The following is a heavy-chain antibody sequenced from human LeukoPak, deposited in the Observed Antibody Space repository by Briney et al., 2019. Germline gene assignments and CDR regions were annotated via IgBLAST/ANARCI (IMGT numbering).Heavy chain of an antibody. Sequence: GGSLRLSCAVSGFIFSSYWMHWVRQPPGKGLVYIACIIEDGISTSYADSVKGRFTISRDNAKNTLYLQMNSLRAEDTAVYYCAKAWAAAGTFASWGQGTLVAVSS. V-gene: IGHV3-74*01. J-gene: IGHJ4*02. D-gene: IGHD6-13*01. CDR2: IIEDGIST. CDR3: AKAWAAAGTFAS. CDR1: GFIFSSYW.